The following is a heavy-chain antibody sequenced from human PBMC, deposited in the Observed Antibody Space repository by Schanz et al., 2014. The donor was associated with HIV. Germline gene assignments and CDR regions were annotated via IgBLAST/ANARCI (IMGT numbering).Heavy chain of an antibody. CDR2: IRSSSSFM. V-gene: IGHV3-21*01. CDR3: ARDREQWLSPSGY. J-gene: IGHJ4*02. CDR1: GFTFSGYS. D-gene: IGHD6-19*01. Sequence: DVQLVESGGSLVQPGGSLRLSCAASGFTFSGYSINWVRQAPGKGLEWVSSIRSSSSFMYYADSVKGRFTISRDNAKNSLYLQMNNLRAEDTAVYYCARDREQWLSPSGYWGQGTLVTVSS.